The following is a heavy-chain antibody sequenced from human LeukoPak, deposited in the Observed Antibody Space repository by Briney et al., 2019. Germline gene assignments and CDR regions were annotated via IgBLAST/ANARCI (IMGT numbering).Heavy chain of an antibody. CDR2: IYSGGSS. Sequence: PSETLSLTCTVSGGSISSSSYYWGWIRQPPGKELEWIGSIYSGGSSYYNPSLKSRVTISVDTSNNQFSLKLSSVTAADTAVYYCARRLGGATRYWGQGALVTVSS. J-gene: IGHJ4*02. CDR3: ARRLGGATRY. D-gene: IGHD1-26*01. V-gene: IGHV4-39*07. CDR1: GGSISSSSYY.